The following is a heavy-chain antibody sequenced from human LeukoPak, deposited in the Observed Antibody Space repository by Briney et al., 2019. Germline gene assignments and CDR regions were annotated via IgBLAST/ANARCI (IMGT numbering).Heavy chain of an antibody. J-gene: IGHJ6*03. CDR1: GFTFSSYS. CDR3: AKDVMAEVGLRGYYMDV. V-gene: IGHV3-21*01. Sequence: GGSLRLSCAASGFTFSSYSMNWVRQAPGKGLEWVSSISSSSSYIYYADSVKGRFTISRDNAKNSLYLQMNSLRAEDTAVYYCAKDVMAEVGLRGYYMDVWGKGTTVTISS. D-gene: IGHD2-8*01. CDR2: ISSSSSYI.